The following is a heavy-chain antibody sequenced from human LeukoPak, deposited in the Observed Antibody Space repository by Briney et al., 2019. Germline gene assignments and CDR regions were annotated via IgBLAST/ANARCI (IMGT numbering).Heavy chain of an antibody. CDR3: ARGAYSSGWYNNWFDP. CDR1: GYTLSDYY. J-gene: IGHJ5*02. V-gene: IGHV1-2*02. CDR2: INPNNGDT. D-gene: IGHD6-19*01. Sequence: ASVKVSCKASGYTLSDYYLHWVRQAPGQRPEWMAWINPNNGDTKIAQKLQGRVTMTRDMSTSTVYMELSSLRSEDTAVYYCARGAYSSGWYNNWFDPWGQGTLVTVSS.